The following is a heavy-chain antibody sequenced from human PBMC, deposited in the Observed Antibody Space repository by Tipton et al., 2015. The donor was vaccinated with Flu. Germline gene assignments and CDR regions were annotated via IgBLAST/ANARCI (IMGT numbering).Heavy chain of an antibody. CDR1: GFTFHDAW. CDR3: IADVGVLRYAG. CDR2: ILSKTDGGTT. V-gene: IGHV3-15*01. J-gene: IGHJ4*02. Sequence: SLRLSYTASGFTFHDAWMSWVRQAPGKGLEWVGRILSKTDGGTTDYAAPVKGRFTISRDDSKNTVYLQMNSLKTDDTAMYYCIADVGVLRYAGWGQGTLVTVSS. D-gene: IGHD3-9*01.